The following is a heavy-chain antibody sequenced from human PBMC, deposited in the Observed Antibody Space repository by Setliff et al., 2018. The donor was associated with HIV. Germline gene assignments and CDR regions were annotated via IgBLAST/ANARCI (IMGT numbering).Heavy chain of an antibody. D-gene: IGHD6-13*01. CDR3: AKDVARRLAAIGRWGFFDS. J-gene: IGHJ4*02. V-gene: IGHV3-23*01. Sequence: PGGSLRLSCAASGFTFSSYAMSWVRQAPGKGLEWVSAISGSGGSTYYADSVKGRFTISRDNSRNTLYLQMHSLTPEDTAEYYCAKDVARRLAAIGRWGFFDSWGQGTLVTVSS. CDR2: ISGSGGST. CDR1: GFTFSSYA.